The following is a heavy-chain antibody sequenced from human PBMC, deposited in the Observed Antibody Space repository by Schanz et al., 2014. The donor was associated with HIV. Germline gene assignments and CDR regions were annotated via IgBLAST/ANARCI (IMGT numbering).Heavy chain of an antibody. V-gene: IGHV3-30*18. Sequence: VQLVESGGGLVQPGGSLRLSCAASGFTFSRYWMNWVRQAPGKGLEWVAGISYDGSNKYYADSVKGRFTISRDSFNNTLYLHMSSLRAEDTAVYFCAKDRTDSGWYKEGPRELGEWGQGTLVTVSS. J-gene: IGHJ4*02. D-gene: IGHD6-19*01. CDR3: AKDRTDSGWYKEGPRELGE. CDR1: GFTFSRYW. CDR2: ISYDGSNK.